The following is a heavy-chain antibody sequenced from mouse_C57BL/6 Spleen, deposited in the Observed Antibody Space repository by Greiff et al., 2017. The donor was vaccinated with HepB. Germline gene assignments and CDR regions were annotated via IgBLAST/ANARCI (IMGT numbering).Heavy chain of an antibody. CDR3: ARRGDGYDDAMDY. Sequence: QVQLQQPGAELVMPGASVKLSCKASGYTFTSYWMHWVKQRPGQGLEWIGEIDPSDSYTNYNQKFKGKSTFTVDKSSSTADMQLSSLTSEDSAVYYGARRGDGYDDAMDYWGQGTSVTVSS. V-gene: IGHV1-69*01. CDR2: IDPSDSYT. CDR1: GYTFTSYW. J-gene: IGHJ4*01. D-gene: IGHD2-2*01.